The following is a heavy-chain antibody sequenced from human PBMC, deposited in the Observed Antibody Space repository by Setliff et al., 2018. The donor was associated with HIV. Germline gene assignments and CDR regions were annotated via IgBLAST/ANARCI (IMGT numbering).Heavy chain of an antibody. CDR3: ARLGTRTVAADADFDS. CDR1: GASISSGGYY. CDR2: IYYTGTT. D-gene: IGHD2-15*01. Sequence: KSSETLSLTCTVSGASISSGGYYWSWIRQHPVKGLEWIGYIYYTGTTFYNPSLESRLIISLDTPKNQFSLRLTSVTAADTAVYYCARLGTRTVAADADFDSWGQGALVTVS. V-gene: IGHV4-31*02. J-gene: IGHJ4*02.